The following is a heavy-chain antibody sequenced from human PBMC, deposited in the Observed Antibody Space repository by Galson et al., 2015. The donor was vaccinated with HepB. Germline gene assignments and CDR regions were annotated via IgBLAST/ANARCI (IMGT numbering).Heavy chain of an antibody. J-gene: IGHJ4*02. CDR1: GFTFSSYA. V-gene: IGHV3-30*04. CDR3: ARDMSPTVTTSIDY. Sequence: SLRLSCAASGFTFSSYAMHWVRQAPGKGLEWVAVISYDGSNKYYADSVKGRFTISRDNSKNTLYLQMNSLRAEDTAVYYCARDMSPTVTTSIDYWGQGTLVTVSS. CDR2: ISYDGSNK. D-gene: IGHD4-17*01.